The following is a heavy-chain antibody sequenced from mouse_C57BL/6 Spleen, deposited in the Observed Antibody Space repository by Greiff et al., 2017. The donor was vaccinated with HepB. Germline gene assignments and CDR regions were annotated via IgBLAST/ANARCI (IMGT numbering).Heavy chain of an antibody. V-gene: IGHV5-9*01. J-gene: IGHJ3*01. Sequence: EVHLVESGGGLVKPGGSLKLSCAASGFTFSSYTMSWVRQTPEKRLEWVATISGGGGNTYYPDSVKGRFTISRDNAKNTLYLQMSSLRSEDTALYYCARGIYDWFAYWGQGTLVTVSA. D-gene: IGHD2-12*01. CDR2: ISGGGGNT. CDR3: ARGIYDWFAY. CDR1: GFTFSSYT.